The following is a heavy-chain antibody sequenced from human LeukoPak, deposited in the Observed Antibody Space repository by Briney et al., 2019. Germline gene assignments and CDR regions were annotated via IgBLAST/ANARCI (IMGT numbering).Heavy chain of an antibody. CDR3: AKRPSSGWGGYFDY. D-gene: IGHD6-19*01. CDR1: GFTFSSYE. CDR2: FTGSGGST. V-gene: IGHV3-23*01. Sequence: GGPLRLSCAASGFTFSSYEMICPRHAPGKGLEWVSSFTGSGGSTYYADSVKGRFTISRDNSKNTLSLQMNSLRAEDTAVYYCAKRPSSGWGGYFDYWGQGILVTVSS. J-gene: IGHJ4*02.